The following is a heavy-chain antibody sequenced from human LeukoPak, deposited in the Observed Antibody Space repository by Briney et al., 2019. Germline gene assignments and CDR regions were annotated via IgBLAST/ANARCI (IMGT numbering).Heavy chain of an antibody. J-gene: IGHJ4*02. V-gene: IGHV4-4*07. CDR1: GGSVSSYY. CDR3: ARQSSYTCGWYSDY. CDR2: IYNTGNT. Sequence: SETLSLTCTVSGGSVSSYYWRWIRQQAGGGREWIGRIYNTGNTNYNSSLKRPITMSVDPSQNQFALKLNPAAAADTAVYFWARQSSYTCGWYSDYWGQGTLVIVSS. D-gene: IGHD6-19*01.